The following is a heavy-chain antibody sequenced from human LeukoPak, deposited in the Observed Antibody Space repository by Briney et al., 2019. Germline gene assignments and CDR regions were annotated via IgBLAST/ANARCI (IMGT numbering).Heavy chain of an antibody. CDR2: IFYSGNT. D-gene: IGHD5-24*01. CDR3: ARVFRRDGYFDY. Sequence: AETLSLTCTVSGYSITRYYWSWIRQPPGNGLEWIGYIFYSGNTDYNPSLKIRVTISVDTSRNQFSLKLDSVTAADTAVYYCARVFRRDGYFDYWGQGTLVTVSS. V-gene: IGHV4-59*01. CDR1: GYSITRYY. J-gene: IGHJ4*02.